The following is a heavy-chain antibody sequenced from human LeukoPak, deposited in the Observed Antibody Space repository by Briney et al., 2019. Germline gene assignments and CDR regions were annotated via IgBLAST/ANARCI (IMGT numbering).Heavy chain of an antibody. Sequence: ASVKVSCKASGYTFTSYGINWVRQATGQGLEWMGWMNPNSGNTGYAQKFQGRVTMTRNTSISTAYMELSSLRSEDTAVYYCARGQGSSSWYYFDYWGQGTLVTVSS. V-gene: IGHV1-8*01. CDR2: MNPNSGNT. CDR1: GYTFTSYG. D-gene: IGHD6-13*01. J-gene: IGHJ4*02. CDR3: ARGQGSSSWYYFDY.